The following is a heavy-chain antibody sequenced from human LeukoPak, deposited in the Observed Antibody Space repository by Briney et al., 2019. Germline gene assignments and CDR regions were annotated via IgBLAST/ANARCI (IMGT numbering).Heavy chain of an antibody. D-gene: IGHD3-3*01. CDR2: VNLQGST. J-gene: IGHJ5*02. CDR3: AGQCDFWSDSGQKNWFDP. Sequence: SSETLSLTCDVSGGSITQTNYWTWVRQPPGKGLEWIGEVNLQGSTNYNPSLMRRVAISVDTSANHVSLQLTSVTAADTAVYYCAGQCDFWSDSGQKNWFDPWGQGTLVTVSS. CDR1: GGSITQTNY. V-gene: IGHV4-4*02.